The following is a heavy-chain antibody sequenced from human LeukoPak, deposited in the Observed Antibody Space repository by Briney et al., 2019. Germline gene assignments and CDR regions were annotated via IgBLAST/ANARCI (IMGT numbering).Heavy chain of an antibody. CDR3: AIDTRAYYFDY. D-gene: IGHD2-2*01. CDR1: GFTFSSYA. Sequence: GRSLRLSCAASGFTFSSYAMHWVRQAPGKGLEWVAVISYDGSNKYYADSVKGRFTISRDNSKNTLYLQMNSLRAEDTAVYYCAIDTRAYYFDYWGQGTLVTVSS. J-gene: IGHJ4*02. CDR2: ISYDGSNK. V-gene: IGHV3-30-3*01.